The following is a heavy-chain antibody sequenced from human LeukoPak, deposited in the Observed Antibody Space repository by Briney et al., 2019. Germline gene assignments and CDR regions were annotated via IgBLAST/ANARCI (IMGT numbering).Heavy chain of an antibody. J-gene: IGHJ4*02. V-gene: IGHV3-15*01. CDR3: TTDFLKYGATFDY. CDR1: GFTFNHAW. CDR2: IKKTTDGATT. D-gene: IGHD4-17*01. Sequence: GGSLRLSCAASGFTFNHAWMNWVRQAPGKGLEWVGRIKKTTDGATTDYAAPVKDRFTISRDDSKDTLFLQTNSLKTEDTAVYYCTTDFLKYGATFDYWGQGSLVTVSS.